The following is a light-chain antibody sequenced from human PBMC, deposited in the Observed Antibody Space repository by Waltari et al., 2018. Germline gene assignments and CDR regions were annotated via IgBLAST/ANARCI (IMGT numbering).Light chain of an antibody. CDR1: QSPLHSDGNTY. J-gene: IGKJ2*01. V-gene: IGKV2-30*02. CDR2: KVS. Sequence: DVVMTQSPLSLPVTLGQPASISCRSSQSPLHSDGNTYLNWFQQRPGQSPRSLIYKVSKRDSGVPDRVSGSGSGTDFTLKISRVEAEDVGVYYCMQGSHWPRTFGQGTKLEI. CDR3: MQGSHWPRT.